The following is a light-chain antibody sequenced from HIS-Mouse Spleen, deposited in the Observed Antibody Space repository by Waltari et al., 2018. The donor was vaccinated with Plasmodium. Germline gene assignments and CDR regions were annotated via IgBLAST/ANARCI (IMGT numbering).Light chain of an antibody. CDR1: ALPKQY. CDR2: KDS. J-gene: IGLJ3*02. Sequence: SYELTQPHSVSVSPGQTARITCSGDALPKQYAYWYQQKPGQAPVLVINKDSERPSGIPEGFSGSSSGTTVTLTISGVQAEDEADYYCQSADSSGTPNWVFGGGTKLTVL. CDR3: QSADSSGTPNWV. V-gene: IGLV3-25*03.